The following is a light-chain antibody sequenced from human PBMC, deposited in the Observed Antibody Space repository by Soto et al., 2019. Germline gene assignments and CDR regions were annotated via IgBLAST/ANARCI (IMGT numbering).Light chain of an antibody. Sequence: SYELTQPPSVSVAPGETARLTCGANNIGSKSVHWYQQKPGQAPVLVIYYDIDRPSGIPERFSGSKAGNTATLAISRVEAGDEADYYCQLWDSTSGHVVFGGGTKLTVL. V-gene: IGLV3-21*04. J-gene: IGLJ2*01. CDR3: QLWDSTSGHVV. CDR1: NIGSKS. CDR2: YDI.